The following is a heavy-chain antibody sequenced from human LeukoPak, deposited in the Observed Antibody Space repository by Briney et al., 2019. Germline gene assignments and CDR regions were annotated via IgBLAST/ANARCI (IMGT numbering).Heavy chain of an antibody. D-gene: IGHD3-9*01. CDR1: GFTVSSNY. Sequence: PGGSLRLSCAASGFTVSSNYMSWVRQAPGKGLEWVSVINSGGSTYYADSVKGRFTISRDNSKNTLYLQMNSLRAEDTAVYYCAQGRWLLSPFDYWGQGTLVTVSS. CDR3: AQGRWLLSPFDY. CDR2: INSGGST. J-gene: IGHJ4*02. V-gene: IGHV3-53*01.